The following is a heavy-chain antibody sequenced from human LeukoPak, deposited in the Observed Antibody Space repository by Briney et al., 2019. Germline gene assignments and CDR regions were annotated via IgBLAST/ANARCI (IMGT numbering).Heavy chain of an antibody. CDR2: INPTGGST. D-gene: IGHD4-11*01. V-gene: IGHV1-46*01. Sequence: ASVKVSCKASGYTFTSYYMHWVRQAPGQGLEWMGIINPTGGSTSYAQKCQGRVTMTRDMSTSTVYMELSSLRSEDTAVYYCARDKAGGVTTAYNWFDPWGQGTLVTVSS. CDR1: GYTFTSYY. CDR3: ARDKAGGVTTAYNWFDP. J-gene: IGHJ5*02.